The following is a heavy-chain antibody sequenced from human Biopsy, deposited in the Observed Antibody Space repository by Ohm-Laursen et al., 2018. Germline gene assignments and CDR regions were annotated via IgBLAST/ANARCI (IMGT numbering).Heavy chain of an antibody. Sequence: GTLSLTCTVSGGSISSDYWSWIRQTPGKGLEWIGYIYYSGSTNYNPSLKSRVTISVDTSKNQFSLRLNSVTAADTAVYYCARDSSRRAREGGMDVWGQGTTVTVSS. CDR3: ARDSSRRAREGGMDV. J-gene: IGHJ6*02. D-gene: IGHD6-6*01. CDR1: GGSISSDY. V-gene: IGHV4-59*01. CDR2: IYYSGST.